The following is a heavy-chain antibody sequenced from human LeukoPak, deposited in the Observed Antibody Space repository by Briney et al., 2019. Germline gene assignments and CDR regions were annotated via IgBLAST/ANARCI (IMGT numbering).Heavy chain of an antibody. CDR1: GFIFRSYG. V-gene: IGHV3-30*18. J-gene: IGHJ5*01. CDR2: ISYDGSSK. D-gene: IGHD6-19*01. CDR3: AKVPEQWLVLGWFDP. Sequence: GGSLRLSCAASGFIFRSYGMHWVRQAPGKGLEWVAVISYDGSSKSYADSVKGRFTISRDNSKNTLYPQMNSLRAEDTAVYYCAKVPEQWLVLGWFDPWGQGTLVTVSS.